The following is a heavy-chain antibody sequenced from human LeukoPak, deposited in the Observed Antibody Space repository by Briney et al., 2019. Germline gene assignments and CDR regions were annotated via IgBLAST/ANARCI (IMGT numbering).Heavy chain of an antibody. V-gene: IGHV4-59*08. CDR3: ARLIGHFDY. CDR2: IYYSGST. Sequence: ASETLSLTCTVSGGSISSYYWSWIRQPPGKGLEWIGYIYYSGSTNYNPSLKSRVTISVDTSKNQFSLKLSSVTAADTAVYYCARLIGHFDYWGQGTLVTVSS. D-gene: IGHD3-10*01. CDR1: GGSISSYY. J-gene: IGHJ4*02.